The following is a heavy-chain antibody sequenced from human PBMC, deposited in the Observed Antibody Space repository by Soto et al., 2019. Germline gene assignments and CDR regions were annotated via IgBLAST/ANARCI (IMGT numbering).Heavy chain of an antibody. V-gene: IGHV3-23*01. Sequence: GGSLRLSCAASGFTFRSYAMSWVRKAPGKGPEWVSAISGSGGSTYYADSVKGRFTISRDNSKNTLYLQMNSLRCEDTAVYYCATVEYSSSWDLDYWGQGTLVTVSS. D-gene: IGHD6-6*01. CDR3: ATVEYSSSWDLDY. CDR2: ISGSGGST. J-gene: IGHJ4*02. CDR1: GFTFRSYA.